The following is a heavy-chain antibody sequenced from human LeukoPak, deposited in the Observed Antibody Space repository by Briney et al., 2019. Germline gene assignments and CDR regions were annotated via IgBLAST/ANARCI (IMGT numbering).Heavy chain of an antibody. V-gene: IGHV3-48*03. Sequence: GGSLRLSCAASGFTFSSYEMNWVRQAPGKGLEWVSYISSSGSTIYYADSVKGRFTISRDNARNSLYLQMNSLRAEDTAVYYCARDPAYGGNSGYYMDVWGKGTTVTVSS. CDR1: GFTFSSYE. CDR2: ISSSGSTI. J-gene: IGHJ6*03. D-gene: IGHD4-23*01. CDR3: ARDPAYGGNSGYYMDV.